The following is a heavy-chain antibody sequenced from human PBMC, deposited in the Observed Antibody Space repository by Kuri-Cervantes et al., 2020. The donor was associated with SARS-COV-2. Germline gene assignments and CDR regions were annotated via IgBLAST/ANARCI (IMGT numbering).Heavy chain of an antibody. CDR1: GFTVSSNY. V-gene: IGHV3-53*01. CDR2: ICSGGST. J-gene: IGHJ4*02. CDR3: ARVRMPAYYFDY. D-gene: IGHD2-2*01. Sequence: GESLKISCAASGFTVSSNYMSWVRQAPGKGLEWVSVICSGGSTYYADSVKGRFTISRDNSKDTLYLQMNSLRAEDTAVYYCARVRMPAYYFDYWGQGTLVTVSS.